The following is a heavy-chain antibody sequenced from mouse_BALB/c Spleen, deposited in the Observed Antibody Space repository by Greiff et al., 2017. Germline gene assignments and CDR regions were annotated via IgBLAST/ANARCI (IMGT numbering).Heavy chain of an antibody. CDR1: GDSITSGY. Sequence: EVKLLESGPSLVKPSQTLSLTCSVTGDSITSGYWNWIRKFPGNKLEYMGYISYSGSTYYNPSLKSRISITRDTSKNQYYLQLNSVTTEDTATYYCARSYGNYPVGIDYWGQGTTLTVSS. CDR2: ISYSGST. CDR3: ARSYGNYPVGIDY. D-gene: IGHD2-10*02. J-gene: IGHJ2*01. V-gene: IGHV3-8*02.